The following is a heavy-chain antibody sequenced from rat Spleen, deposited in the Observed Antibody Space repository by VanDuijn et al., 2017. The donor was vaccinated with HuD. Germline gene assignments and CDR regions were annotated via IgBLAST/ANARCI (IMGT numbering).Heavy chain of an antibody. Sequence: EVQLVESGGGFVQPGRSLKLSCAASGFTFSDYNMAWVRQAPKKGLEWVAYISYDGYTTYYRDSVKGRFTISRENPKNTLYLQMNSLRSEDTATYYCARRGYNNHWYFDFWGQGVVVTVSS. CDR1: GFTFSDYN. CDR2: ISYDGYTT. J-gene: IGHJ2*01. V-gene: IGHV5-22*01. CDR3: ARRGYNNHWYFDF. D-gene: IGHD4-1*01.